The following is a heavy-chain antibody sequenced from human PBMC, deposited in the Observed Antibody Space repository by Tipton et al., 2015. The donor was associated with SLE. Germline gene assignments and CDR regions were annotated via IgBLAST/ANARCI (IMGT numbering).Heavy chain of an antibody. CDR1: GGSISSGDHH. CDR2: IYYSGSP. D-gene: IGHD1-1*01. V-gene: IGHV4-31*11. J-gene: IGHJ6*03. CDR3: ARDGDGGNVYYMDV. Sequence: TLSLTCAVCGGSISSGDHHWNWIRQRPGKGLEWIGDIYYSGSPYYNPSLKSRITISLDTSKNEFSLRLRSVTAADTAVYYCARDGDGGNVYYMDVWGKGTTVTVSS.